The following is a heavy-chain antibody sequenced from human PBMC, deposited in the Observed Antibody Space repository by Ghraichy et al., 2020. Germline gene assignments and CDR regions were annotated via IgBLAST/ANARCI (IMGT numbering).Heavy chain of an antibody. J-gene: IGHJ4*02. V-gene: IGHV1-18*04. Sequence: ASVKVSCKASGYTFTSCGISWVRQAPGQGLEWMGWISAYNGNTNYAQKLQGRVTMTTDTSTSTAYMELRSLRSDDTAVYYCARKIVGATTVDYWGQGTLVTVSS. CDR1: GYTFTSCG. D-gene: IGHD1-26*01. CDR2: ISAYNGNT. CDR3: ARKIVGATTVDY.